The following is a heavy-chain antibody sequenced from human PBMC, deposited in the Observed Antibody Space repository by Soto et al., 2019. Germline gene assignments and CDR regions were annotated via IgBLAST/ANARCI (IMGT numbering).Heavy chain of an antibody. CDR2: ISSSSSYI. Sequence: EVQLVESGGGLVKPGGSLRLSCAASGFTFSSYTMNWVRQAPGKGLEWVSSISSSSSYIYYADSVKGRFTISRDKARNSLYLQMNSLRDEDTAVYYCARGLYYDSSAYYHHYSFDYWGQGTPVTVSS. D-gene: IGHD3-22*01. J-gene: IGHJ4*02. CDR1: GFTFSSYT. CDR3: ARGLYYDSSAYYHHYSFDY. V-gene: IGHV3-21*01.